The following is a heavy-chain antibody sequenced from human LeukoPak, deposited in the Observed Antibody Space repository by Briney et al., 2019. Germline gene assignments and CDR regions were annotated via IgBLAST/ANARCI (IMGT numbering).Heavy chain of an antibody. J-gene: IGHJ6*02. V-gene: IGHV3-74*01. CDR2: INSDGSST. CDR1: GFTFSSYW. CDR3: ARPNYDSSGPYYYGMDV. Sequence: GGSLRLSCAASGFTFSSYWMHWVRQAPGKGLVWVSRINSDGSSTSCADSVKGRFTISRDNAKNTLYLQMNSLRAEDTAVYYCARPNYDSSGPYYYGMDVWGQGTTVTVSS. D-gene: IGHD3-22*01.